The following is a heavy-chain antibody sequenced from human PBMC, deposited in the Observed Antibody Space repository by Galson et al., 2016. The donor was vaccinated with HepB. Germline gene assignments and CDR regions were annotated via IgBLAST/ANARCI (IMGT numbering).Heavy chain of an antibody. CDR2: ISTYSGNT. CDR1: GYTFNTYG. V-gene: IGHV1-18*01. D-gene: IGHD3-10*01. CDR3: ATDKGVWSLGYYFDF. J-gene: IGHJ4*02. Sequence: SVKVSCKASGYTFNTYGISWVRQAPGQGLEWMGWISTYSGNTIYAQKFQGRVTMTEDTSTDTAYMELSSLRSEDTAVYYCATDKGVWSLGYYFDFWGQGTLVTVSS.